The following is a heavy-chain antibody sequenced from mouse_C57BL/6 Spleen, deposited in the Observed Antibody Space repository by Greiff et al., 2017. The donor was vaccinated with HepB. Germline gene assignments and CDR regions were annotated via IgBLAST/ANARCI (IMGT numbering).Heavy chain of an antibody. V-gene: IGHV1-64*01. Sequence: QVQLKQPGAELVKPGASVKLSCKASGYTFTSYWMHWVKQRPGQGLEWIGMIHPNSGSTNYNEKFKSKATLTVDKSSSTAYMQLSSLTSEDSAVYYCARGDYGSRTYWGQGTLVTVSA. CDR3: ARGDYGSRTY. J-gene: IGHJ3*01. CDR1: GYTFTSYW. CDR2: IHPNSGST. D-gene: IGHD1-1*01.